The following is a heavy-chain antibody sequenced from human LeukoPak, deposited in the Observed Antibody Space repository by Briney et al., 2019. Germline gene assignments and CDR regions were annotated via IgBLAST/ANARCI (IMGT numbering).Heavy chain of an antibody. CDR3: AKRVSYSNSAAYFDC. J-gene: IGHJ4*02. D-gene: IGHD6-6*01. V-gene: IGHV3-23*01. Sequence: GGSLRLSCAASGFTFSSYAMSWVRQAPGKGLEWVSAISDGADSTYYADSVRGRFTISRDNFMNTLYLQMNSLRADGTAVYYCAKRVSYSNSAAYFDCWGQGTLVTVSS. CDR1: GFTFSSYA. CDR2: ISDGADST.